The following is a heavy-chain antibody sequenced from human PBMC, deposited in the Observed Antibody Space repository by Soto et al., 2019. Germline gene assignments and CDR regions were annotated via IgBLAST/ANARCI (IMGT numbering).Heavy chain of an antibody. J-gene: IGHJ2*01. CDR1: GFTFSTYS. V-gene: IGHV3-48*01. Sequence: PGGSLRLSCAASGFTFSTYSMNWVRQAPGKGLEWVSYISSRSSNVQYADSVKGRFTISRDNAKNSLYLQMNSLRAEDTAVYYCTRDLENDYSGTNLGWYFDLWGRGTLVTVSS. D-gene: IGHD1-26*01. CDR3: TRDLENDYSGTNLGWYFDL. CDR2: ISSRSSNV.